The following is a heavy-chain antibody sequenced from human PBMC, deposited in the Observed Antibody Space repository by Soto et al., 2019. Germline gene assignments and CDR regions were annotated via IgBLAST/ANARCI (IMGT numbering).Heavy chain of an antibody. D-gene: IGHD2-2*01. V-gene: IGHV4-30-4*01. CDR2: IYDSGST. J-gene: IGHJ6*02. Sequence: TLSLTCTVSCGSINSGDYYWSWILQPPGKGLEWTGYIYDSGSTYYNPSLKSRVTMSVDTSKNEFSLKLSSVTAADTAVYYCARSGAPAASYYYAMAVGGHGTSVT. CDR1: CGSINSGDYY. CDR3: ARSGAPAASYYYAMAV.